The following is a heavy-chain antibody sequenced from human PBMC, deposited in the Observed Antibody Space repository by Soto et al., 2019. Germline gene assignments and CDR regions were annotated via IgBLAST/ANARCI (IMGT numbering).Heavy chain of an antibody. D-gene: IGHD1-26*01. CDR1: GYPLTELS. Sequence: QVQLVQSGAEVKKPGASVKVSCKVSGYPLTELSIHWVRQAPGKGLEWMGGSDLEDGETIYAQKFQGRVTMTEDASTDTAYMVLSSLGSEATAVYYCVTAIDWDNWGQGALVTVSS. CDR2: SDLEDGET. J-gene: IGHJ4*02. CDR3: VTAIDWDN. V-gene: IGHV1-24*01.